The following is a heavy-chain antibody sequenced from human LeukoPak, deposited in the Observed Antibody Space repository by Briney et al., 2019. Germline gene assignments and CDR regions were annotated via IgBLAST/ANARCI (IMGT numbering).Heavy chain of an antibody. V-gene: IGHV3-21*01. CDR2: ISSSSSYI. Sequence: PGGSLRLSCAASGFTFSSYSMNWVRQAPGKGLEWVSSISSSSSYIYYADSVKGRFTISRDNAKNSLYLQMNSLRAEDTAVYYCARMNDYVWGSYRYTVDYWGQGTLVTVSS. CDR1: GFTFSSYS. CDR3: ARMNDYVWGSYRYTVDY. J-gene: IGHJ4*02. D-gene: IGHD3-16*02.